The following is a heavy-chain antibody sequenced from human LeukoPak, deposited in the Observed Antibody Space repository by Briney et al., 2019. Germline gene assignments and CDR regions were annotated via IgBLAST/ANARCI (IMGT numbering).Heavy chain of an antibody. Sequence: SETLSLTCAVYGGSFSNYYWSWIRQPPGKGLEWIGEINQSGNTNYNPSLKSRVTISVDTSKNQFSLRLSSVTAADTAVYYCARLPLWFGESPLEDWGQATPVTVSS. D-gene: IGHD3-10*01. J-gene: IGHJ1*01. V-gene: IGHV4-34*01. CDR1: GGSFSNYY. CDR3: ARLPLWFGESPLED. CDR2: INQSGNT.